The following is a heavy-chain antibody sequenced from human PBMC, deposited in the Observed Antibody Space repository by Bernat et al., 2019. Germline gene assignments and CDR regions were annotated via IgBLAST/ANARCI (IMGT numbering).Heavy chain of an antibody. CDR2: ISYDGSNK. D-gene: IGHD1-14*01. V-gene: IGHV3-30-3*01. CDR1: GFTFSSYA. CDR3: ARAAPGSFDY. Sequence: QVQLVESGGGVVQPGRSLRLSCAASGFTFSSYAMHWVRQAPGKGLEWVAVISYDGSNKYYADSVKGRFTISRDNSKNTLYLQMNSLRAEDTAVYYCARAAPGSFDYWGQGTLVTVSS. J-gene: IGHJ4*02.